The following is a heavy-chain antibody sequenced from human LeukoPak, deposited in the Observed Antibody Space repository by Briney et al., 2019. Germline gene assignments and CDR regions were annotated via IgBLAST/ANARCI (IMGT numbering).Heavy chain of an antibody. CDR2: IWYDGSNK. D-gene: IGHD2-2*01. J-gene: IGHJ5*02. V-gene: IGHV3-33*01. CDR1: GFTFSGYG. CDR3: ARGIVVVASPMYNWFDP. Sequence: GGSLRLSCAASGFTFSGYGMHWVRQAPGKGLEWVAVIWYDGSNKYYAGSVKGRFTISRDNSKNTLYLQMNSLGAEDTAVYYCARGIVVVASPMYNWFDPWGQGTLVTVSS.